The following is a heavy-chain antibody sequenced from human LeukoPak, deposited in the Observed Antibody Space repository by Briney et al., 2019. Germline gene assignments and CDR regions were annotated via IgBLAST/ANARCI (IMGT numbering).Heavy chain of an antibody. CDR2: IKSKTDGGTT. CDR3: TTGPGELLPY. D-gene: IGHD3-10*01. V-gene: IGHV3-15*01. Sequence: GGSLRLSCAASGFTFSNAWMSWVRQAPGKGLEWAGRIKSKTDGGTTDYAAPVKGRFTISRDDSKNTLYLQMNSLETEDTAVYYCTTGPGELLPYWGQGTLVTVSS. CDR1: GFTFSNAW. J-gene: IGHJ4*02.